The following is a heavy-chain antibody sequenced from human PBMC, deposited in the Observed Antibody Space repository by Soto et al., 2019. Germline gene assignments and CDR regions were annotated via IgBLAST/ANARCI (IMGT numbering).Heavy chain of an antibody. D-gene: IGHD3-16*01. Sequence: QVQLRQWGAGLLKPSETLSLTCAVDSGSFSTYYCSWTRQPPGKGLEWIGEIHPSGDTDYNPSISNRVTISRDTSKNQFSLKLTSVTAADTAVYFCSRGRDPHTGGRTWGQGTLVTVSS. CDR1: SGSFSTYY. CDR3: SRGRDPHTGGRT. V-gene: IGHV4-34*02. J-gene: IGHJ5*02. CDR2: IHPSGDT.